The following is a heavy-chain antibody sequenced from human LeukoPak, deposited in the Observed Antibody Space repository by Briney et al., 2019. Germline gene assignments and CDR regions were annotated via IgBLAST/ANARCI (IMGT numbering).Heavy chain of an antibody. V-gene: IGHV3-48*01. D-gene: IGHD6-13*01. Sequence: GGSLRLSCAASGFTFSSYSMNWVRQAPGKGLEWVSYISSSSSTIYYADSVEGRFTISRDNAKNSLYLQMNSLRAEDTAVYYCAKTPEKAAAGTPWFDPWGQGTLVTVPS. J-gene: IGHJ5*02. CDR3: AKTPEKAAAGTPWFDP. CDR1: GFTFSSYS. CDR2: ISSSSSTI.